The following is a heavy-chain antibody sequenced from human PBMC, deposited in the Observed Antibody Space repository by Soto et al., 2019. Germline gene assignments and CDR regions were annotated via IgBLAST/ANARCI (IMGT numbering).Heavy chain of an antibody. D-gene: IGHD6-19*01. V-gene: IGHV3-33*01. Sequence: QVQLVESGGGVVQPGRSLRLSCAASGFIFSGYGMHWVRQAPGKGLEWVAVIWYDGSNENYADSVKGRFTISRDNSKNTLYLQMNSLRAGDTAVYYCTRRFSDGWYSDYWGQGTLVTVSS. CDR1: GFIFSGYG. J-gene: IGHJ4*02. CDR3: TRRFSDGWYSDY. CDR2: IWYDGSNE.